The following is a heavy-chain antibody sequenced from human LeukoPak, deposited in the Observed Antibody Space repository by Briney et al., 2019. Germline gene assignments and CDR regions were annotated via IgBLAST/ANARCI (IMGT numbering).Heavy chain of an antibody. J-gene: IGHJ6*03. Sequence: SETLSLTCTVSGYSISSGYYWGWIRQPPGKGLEWIGSIYHSGSTYYNPSLKSRVTISVDTSKNQFSLKLSSVTAADTAVYYCASSSSRGSSWYVSYYYYYMDVWGKGTTVTVSS. CDR2: IYHSGST. V-gene: IGHV4-38-2*02. CDR1: GYSISSGYY. D-gene: IGHD6-13*01. CDR3: ASSSSRGSSWYVSYYYYYMDV.